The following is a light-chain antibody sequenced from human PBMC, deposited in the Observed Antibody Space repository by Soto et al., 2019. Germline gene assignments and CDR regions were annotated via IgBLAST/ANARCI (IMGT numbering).Light chain of an antibody. CDR3: QHYGSLLT. CDR2: GAS. V-gene: IGKV3-20*01. Sequence: EIVLTQSPGTLSFSPGERATLSCRASQSVSSSYLAWYQQKPGQAPRLLIYGASSRATGIPDRFSGSGSGTDFTLTISRLEPEDFAVYYCQHYGSLLTFGPGIKVDIX. J-gene: IGKJ3*01. CDR1: QSVSSSY.